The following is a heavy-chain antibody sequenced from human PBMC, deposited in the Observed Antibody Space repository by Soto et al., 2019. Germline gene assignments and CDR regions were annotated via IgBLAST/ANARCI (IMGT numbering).Heavy chain of an antibody. J-gene: IGHJ4*02. Sequence: VGSLRLSCVVSGFTFSDHYMNWVRQAPGKGLQWVAYISSRSSEINYADPVKGRFTISRDNAKNSVFLHMTSLTAEDTGVYFCARGDGAVGAAIDIWGQGTLVTVSS. CDR3: ARGDGAVGAAIDI. D-gene: IGHD2-15*01. CDR1: GFTFSDHY. CDR2: ISSRSSEI. V-gene: IGHV3-11*06.